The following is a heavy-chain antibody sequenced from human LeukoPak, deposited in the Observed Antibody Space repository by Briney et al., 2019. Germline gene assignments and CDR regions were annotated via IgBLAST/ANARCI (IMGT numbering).Heavy chain of an antibody. CDR3: GGGGGGVGNWFDP. V-gene: IGHV3-23*01. D-gene: IGHD3-16*01. CDR1: GFTFSSYA. J-gene: IGHJ5*02. CDR2: ISGSGGST. Sequence: GGSLRLSCAASGFTFSSYAMSWVRQAPGKGLEWVSAISGSGGSTYYADSVKGRFTISRDNSKNSLYLQMNSLRAEDTAVYHCGGGGGGVGNWFDPWGQGTLVTVSS.